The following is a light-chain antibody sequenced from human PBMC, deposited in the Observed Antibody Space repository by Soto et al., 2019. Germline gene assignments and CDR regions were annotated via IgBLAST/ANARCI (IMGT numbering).Light chain of an antibody. CDR3: QQYNNWPYT. J-gene: IGKJ2*01. Sequence: EIEMTQSPATLSVSPGERATLSCRASQSVNSNLAWYQQKPGQAPRLLIFGASTRATGFPARFSGSGSGTEFTLTISSLQSEDFAVYYCQQYNNWPYTFGQGTKLEIK. CDR2: GAS. V-gene: IGKV3-15*01. CDR1: QSVNSN.